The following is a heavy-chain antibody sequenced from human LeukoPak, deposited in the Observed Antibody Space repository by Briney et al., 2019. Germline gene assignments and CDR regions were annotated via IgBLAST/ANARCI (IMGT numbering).Heavy chain of an antibody. J-gene: IGHJ4*02. CDR3: AKGGGSYNYDSSN. CDR1: GFTFSSYA. D-gene: IGHD3-22*01. Sequence: GGSLRLSCAASGFTFSSYAMSWVRQAPGKGLEWVSAISGSGGNTYYADSVKGRFTISRDNSKNTLYVQMNSLRGEDTAVYYCAKGGGSYNYDSSNWGQGTLVTVSS. CDR2: ISGSGGNT. V-gene: IGHV3-23*01.